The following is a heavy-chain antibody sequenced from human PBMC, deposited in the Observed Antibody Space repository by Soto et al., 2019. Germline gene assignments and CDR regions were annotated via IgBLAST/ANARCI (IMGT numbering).Heavy chain of an antibody. J-gene: IGHJ6*02. CDR2: ISYDGNNE. Sequence: PGGSLRLSCASSGFTFSTYTMSWVRRAPGKGPEWVAVISYDGNNEYYADSVEGRFSISRDNSQNTLYLQMNSLTPKDTAVYYCAKDRKDCRRCRLTQYFFFGMDVWGQGTTVTVSS. V-gene: IGHV3-30*18. D-gene: IGHD2-15*01. CDR1: GFTFSTYT. CDR3: AKDRKDCRRCRLTQYFFFGMDV.